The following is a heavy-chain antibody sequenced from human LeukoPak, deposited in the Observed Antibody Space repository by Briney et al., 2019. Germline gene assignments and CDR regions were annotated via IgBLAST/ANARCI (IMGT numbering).Heavy chain of an antibody. Sequence: SETLSLTCTVSGGSISSSSYYWGWIRQPPGKGLEWIGSIYYSGSTYYNPSLKSRVTISVDTSKNQFSLKLSSVTAADTAVYYCARDRDTAMVTAGYFDLWGRGTLVTVSS. CDR2: IYYSGST. V-gene: IGHV4-39*07. CDR3: ARDRDTAMVTAGYFDL. J-gene: IGHJ2*01. D-gene: IGHD5-18*01. CDR1: GGSISSSSYY.